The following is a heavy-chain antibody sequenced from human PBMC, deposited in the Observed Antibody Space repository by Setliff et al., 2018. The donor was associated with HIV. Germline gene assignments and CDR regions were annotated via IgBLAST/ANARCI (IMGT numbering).Heavy chain of an antibody. D-gene: IGHD3-10*01. J-gene: IGHJ4*02. Sequence: GGSLRLSCAASGFTFRSHWMSWVRQAPGKGLEWVANIKQGGTENYSVDSVKGRFTISRDDAKNSLFLQMNSLRAEDTAMYYCTTGEILPHFPYWGQGTLVTVSS. CDR2: IKQGGTEN. V-gene: IGHV3-7*03. CDR3: TTGEILPHFPY. CDR1: GFTFRSHW.